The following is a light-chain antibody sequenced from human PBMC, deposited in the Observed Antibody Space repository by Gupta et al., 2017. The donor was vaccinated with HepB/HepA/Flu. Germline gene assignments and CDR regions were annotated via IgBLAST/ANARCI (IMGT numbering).Light chain of an antibody. CDR2: EVT. CDR3: GSYGGSNNMV. V-gene: IGLV2-8*01. Sequence: QSALTPPPSASGSPGPSVTISCTGTSSDVGGYKYVSWYQQHPGKAPKLIIYEVTKRPSGVPDRFSGSKSGNTASLTVSGLQAEDEADYYCGSYGGSNNMVFGGGTKLTVL. CDR1: SSDVGGYKY. J-gene: IGLJ3*02.